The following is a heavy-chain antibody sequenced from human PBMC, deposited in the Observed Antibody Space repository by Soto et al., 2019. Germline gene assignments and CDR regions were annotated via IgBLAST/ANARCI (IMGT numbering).Heavy chain of an antibody. Sequence: GGSLRLSCAASGFTFGSYAMSWVRQAPGKGLEWVSAISGSGGSTYYADSVKGRFTISRDNSKNTLYLQMNSLRAEDTAVYYCAKVYDFWSGSRLDAFDIWGQGTMVTVSS. CDR2: ISGSGGST. CDR1: GFTFGSYA. D-gene: IGHD3-3*01. CDR3: AKVYDFWSGSRLDAFDI. J-gene: IGHJ3*02. V-gene: IGHV3-23*01.